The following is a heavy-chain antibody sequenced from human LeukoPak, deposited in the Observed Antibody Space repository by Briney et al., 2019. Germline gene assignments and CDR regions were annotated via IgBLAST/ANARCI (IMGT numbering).Heavy chain of an antibody. V-gene: IGHV4-59*01. CDR2: IYYSGSP. Sequence: SETLSLTCTVSGGSISNYYWSWIRQPPGKGLEWIGYIYYSGSPNYNPSLKSRVTISVDTSKNQFSLKLSSVTAADTAVYYCARERSMVRGVSWFDPWGQGTLVTVSS. CDR3: ARERSMVRGVSWFDP. D-gene: IGHD3-10*01. CDR1: GGSISNYY. J-gene: IGHJ5*02.